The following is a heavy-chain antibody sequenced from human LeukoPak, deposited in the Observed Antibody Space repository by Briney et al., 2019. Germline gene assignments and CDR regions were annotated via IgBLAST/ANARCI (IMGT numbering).Heavy chain of an antibody. D-gene: IGHD4-17*01. CDR1: GFTFSDYY. Sequence: PGGSLRLSCAASGFTFSDYYMSWIRQAPGKGLVWVSYISSSGSTIYYADSVKGRFTISRDNAKNSLYLQMNSLRAEDTAVYYCARDTDDYGDYGWVDYWGQGTLVTVSS. CDR2: ISSSGSTI. CDR3: ARDTDDYGDYGWVDY. V-gene: IGHV3-11*01. J-gene: IGHJ4*02.